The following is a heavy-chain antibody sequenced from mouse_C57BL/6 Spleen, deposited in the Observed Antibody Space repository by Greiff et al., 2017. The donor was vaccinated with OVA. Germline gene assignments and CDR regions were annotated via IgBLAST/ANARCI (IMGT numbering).Heavy chain of an antibody. J-gene: IGHJ1*03. Sequence: VQLQQPGAELVMPGASVKLSCKASGYTFTSYWMHWVKQRPGQGLEWIGEIDPSDSYTNYNQKFKGKSTLTVDKSSSTAYMQLSSLTSEDSAVYYCARSDHYYGSSLWYFDVWGTGTTVTVSS. CDR2: IDPSDSYT. D-gene: IGHD1-1*01. CDR1: GYTFTSYW. V-gene: IGHV1-69*01. CDR3: ARSDHYYGSSLWYFDV.